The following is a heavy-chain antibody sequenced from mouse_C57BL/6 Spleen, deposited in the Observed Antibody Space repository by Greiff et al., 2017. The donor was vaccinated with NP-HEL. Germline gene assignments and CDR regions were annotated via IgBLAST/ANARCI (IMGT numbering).Heavy chain of an antibody. CDR1: GYTFTSYW. V-gene: IGHV1-64*01. CDR2: IHPNSGST. CDR3: ARPPHWDEAWFAY. Sequence: VQLQQPGAELVKPGASVKLSCKASGYTFTSYWMHWVKQRPGQGLEWIGMIHPNSGSTNYNEKFKSKATLTVDKSSSTAYMQLSSLTSEDSAVYYCARPPHWDEAWFAYWGQGTLVTVSA. D-gene: IGHD4-1*01. J-gene: IGHJ3*01.